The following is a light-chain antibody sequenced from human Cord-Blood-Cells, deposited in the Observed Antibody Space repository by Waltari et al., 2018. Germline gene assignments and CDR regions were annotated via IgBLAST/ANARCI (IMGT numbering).Light chain of an antibody. CDR2: GAS. J-gene: IGKJ3*01. V-gene: IGKV3-20*01. CDR1: QSVSSSY. CDR3: QQYGSSLVT. Sequence: EIVLTQSPGTLSSSPGDRASLSCRASQSVSSSYLAWYQQKPGQAPRLLIYGASSRDTGIPDRFSGSGSGTDFTLTISRLEPEDFAVYYCQQYGSSLVTFGPGTKVDIK.